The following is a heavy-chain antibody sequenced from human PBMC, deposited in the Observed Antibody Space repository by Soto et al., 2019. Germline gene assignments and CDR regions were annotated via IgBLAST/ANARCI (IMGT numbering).Heavy chain of an antibody. D-gene: IGHD3-16*01. V-gene: IGHV3-11*06. J-gene: IGHJ6*02. CDR1: GFNVGDNY. CDR2: SSSSGAYT. CDR3: ARSSGRRHVFTFDYGLDV. Sequence: QVQLVESGGGLVEPGGSLRLSCAASGFNVGDNYMTWIRQAPGKGLEWLSYSSSSGAYTNYADSVKGRFTISRDNAKNSLYLQMDSLRAEETAVYFCARSSGRRHVFTFDYGLDVWGQGTTVTVSS.